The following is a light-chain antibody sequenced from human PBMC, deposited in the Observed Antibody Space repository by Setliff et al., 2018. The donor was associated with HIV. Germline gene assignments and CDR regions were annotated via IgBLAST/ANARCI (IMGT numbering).Light chain of an antibody. V-gene: IGLV2-23*01. CDR3: CSNTGSNTYV. Sequence: QSALAQPASVSGSPGQSITITCTEGDSDVGTDNHVSWFQQHPGKTPKLIIYEGNKRPSGISHRFSGSASGNTASLTISEIQSEDEADYYCCSNTGSNTYVFGTGTKGTVL. J-gene: IGLJ1*01. CDR2: EGN. CDR1: DSDVGTDNH.